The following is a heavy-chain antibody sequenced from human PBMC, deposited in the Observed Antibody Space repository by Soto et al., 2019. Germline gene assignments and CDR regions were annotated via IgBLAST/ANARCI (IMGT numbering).Heavy chain of an antibody. CDR2: IYWDGDK. J-gene: IGHJ5*02. V-gene: IGHV2-5*02. Sequence: QINLIESGPTLVKPTQTLTLTCTFSGFSLSTSGAAVGWVRQPPGRALEGLALIYWDGDKRYNASLGNRLTITKDTSTNQVVLTLTNVDPADTATYYCAHRATMTIFGLIIDNGIWFDPWGQGTRVIVSS. D-gene: IGHD3-3*01. CDR3: AHRATMTIFGLIIDNGIWFDP. CDR1: GFSLSTSGAA.